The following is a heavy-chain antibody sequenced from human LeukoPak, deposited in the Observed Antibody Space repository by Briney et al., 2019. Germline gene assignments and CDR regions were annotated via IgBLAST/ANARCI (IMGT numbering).Heavy chain of an antibody. Sequence: PSETLSLTCAVYGGSFSGYYWSWIRQPPGKGLEWIGEINHSGSTNYNPSLKSRVTISVDTSKNQFSLKLSSVTAADTAVYYCARGLVDIVAEGDYYYYYGMDVWGQGTTVTVSS. J-gene: IGHJ6*02. CDR1: GGSFSGYY. CDR2: INHSGST. D-gene: IGHD5-12*01. CDR3: ARGLVDIVAEGDYYYYYGMDV. V-gene: IGHV4-34*01.